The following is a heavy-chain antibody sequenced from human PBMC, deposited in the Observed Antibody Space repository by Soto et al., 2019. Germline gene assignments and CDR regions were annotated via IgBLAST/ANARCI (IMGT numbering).Heavy chain of an antibody. D-gene: IGHD6-13*01. CDR1: GFTFSSYA. Sequence: GGSLRLSCAASGFTFSSYAMSWVRQAPGKGLEWVSAISGSGGSTYYADSVKGRFTISRDNSKNTLYLQMNSLRAEDTAVYYCAKLPYGLIAAAGSYIDYWGQGTLVTVSS. V-gene: IGHV3-23*01. CDR2: ISGSGGST. CDR3: AKLPYGLIAAAGSYIDY. J-gene: IGHJ4*02.